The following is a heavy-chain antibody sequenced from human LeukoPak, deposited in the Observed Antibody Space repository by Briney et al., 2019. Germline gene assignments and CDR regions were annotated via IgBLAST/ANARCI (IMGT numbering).Heavy chain of an antibody. CDR3: ARPRYGDYPPYVDY. Sequence: SETLSLTCTVSGGSISSSSYYWGWIRQPPGKGLEWIGSIYYSGSTYYNPSLKSRVTISVDTSKNQFSLKLSSVTAADTAVYYCARPRYGDYPPYVDYWGQGTLVTVSS. CDR1: GGSISSSSYY. CDR2: IYYSGST. J-gene: IGHJ4*02. V-gene: IGHV4-39*07. D-gene: IGHD4-17*01.